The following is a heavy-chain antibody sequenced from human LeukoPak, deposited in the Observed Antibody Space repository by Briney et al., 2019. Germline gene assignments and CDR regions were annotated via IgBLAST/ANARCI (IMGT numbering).Heavy chain of an antibody. Sequence: PGGSLRLSCTASGFTFSSYCMSWVRQAPGKGREGVGNIKQDGSEKYYVDSVKSRFTISRDDAKNSLYLQINSLRAEDTAVYYCARWGRPGMVSSDWYSRLSRNLFDPWGQGTLVTVSS. J-gene: IGHJ5*02. V-gene: IGHV3-7*01. CDR3: ARWGRPGMVSSDWYSRLSRNLFDP. CDR1: GFTFSSYC. CDR2: IKQDGSEK. D-gene: IGHD6-19*01.